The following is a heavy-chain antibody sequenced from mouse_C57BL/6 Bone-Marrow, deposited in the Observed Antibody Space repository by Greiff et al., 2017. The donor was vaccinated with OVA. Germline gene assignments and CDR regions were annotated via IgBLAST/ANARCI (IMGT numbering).Heavy chain of an antibody. CDR1: GYSITSGYY. V-gene: IGHV3-6*01. D-gene: IGHD4-1*01. Sequence: EVQLQESGPGLVKPSQSLSHTCSVTGYSITSGYYWNWIRQFPGNKLEWMGYISYDGSNNYNPSLKNRISITRDTSKNQFFLKLNSVTTEDTATYYCALTANFDYWGQGTTLTVSS. CDR3: ALTANFDY. J-gene: IGHJ2*01. CDR2: ISYDGSN.